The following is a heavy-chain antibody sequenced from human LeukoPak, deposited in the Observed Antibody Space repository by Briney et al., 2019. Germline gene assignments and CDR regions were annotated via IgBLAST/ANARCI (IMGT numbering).Heavy chain of an antibody. Sequence: PGGSLRLSCAASGFSFSNYAMSWVRQAPGKGLEWVSAVSSSGGGTYYADSVKGRFTISRDNLKNMLYLQMNSLRVEDTAVYYCAREVFPGGLLNTAFDHWGQGALVTVSS. CDR3: AREVFPGGLLNTAFDH. CDR2: VSSSGGGT. J-gene: IGHJ4*02. CDR1: GFSFSNYA. V-gene: IGHV3-23*01. D-gene: IGHD2-8*02.